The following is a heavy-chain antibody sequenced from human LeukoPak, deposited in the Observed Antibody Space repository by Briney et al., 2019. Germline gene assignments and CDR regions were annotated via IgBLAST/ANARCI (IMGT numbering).Heavy chain of an antibody. V-gene: IGHV3-23*01. CDR1: GFTFSSYA. CDR2: ISGSGGNT. Sequence: GGSLRLSCAASGFTFSSYAMSWVRQAPGKGLEWVSGISGSGGNTYYADSLKGRFTISRDNSKNMVYLQMNSLRVEDTAVYYCAKGAASSWYYFDYWDQGTLVTVSS. D-gene: IGHD6-13*01. CDR3: AKGAASSWYYFDY. J-gene: IGHJ4*02.